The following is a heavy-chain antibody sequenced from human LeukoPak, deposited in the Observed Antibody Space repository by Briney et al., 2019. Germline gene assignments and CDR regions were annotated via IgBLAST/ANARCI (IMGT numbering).Heavy chain of an antibody. D-gene: IGHD3-22*01. V-gene: IGHV3-7*03. Sequence: YPGGSLRLSCEASAFIFSGHWLNWVRQTPGKGLEWVASTKEDGSERQYVDSVKGRFIISRDNTKASLFLQLNGLRAEDTAVYYCARAVSYHDSSGYSDIDSYYYGMDVWGQGTTVTVSS. J-gene: IGHJ6*02. CDR3: ARAVSYHDSSGYSDIDSYYYGMDV. CDR1: AFIFSGHW. CDR2: TKEDGSER.